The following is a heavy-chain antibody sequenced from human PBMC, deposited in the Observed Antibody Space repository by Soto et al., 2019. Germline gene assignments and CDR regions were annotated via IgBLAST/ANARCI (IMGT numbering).Heavy chain of an antibody. V-gene: IGHV1-46*01. Sequence: GASVKVSCKASGYTFTSYYMHWVRQAPGQGLEWMGIINPSGGSTSYAQKFQGRVTMTRDTSTSTVYMELSSLRSEDTAVYYCATRGTIFGVVIDPGQTKNHPTFYYSGMYVWAQALTVTVSS. CDR1: GYTFTSYY. CDR2: INPSGGST. CDR3: ATRGTIFGVVIDPGQTKNHPTFYYSGMYV. D-gene: IGHD3-3*01. J-gene: IGHJ6*02.